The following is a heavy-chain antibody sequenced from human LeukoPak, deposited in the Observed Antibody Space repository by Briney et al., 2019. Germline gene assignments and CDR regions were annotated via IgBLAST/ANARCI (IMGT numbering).Heavy chain of an antibody. J-gene: IGHJ4*02. CDR1: GLSFSSYE. CDR3: ATKGGFAD. CDR2: ISNTGSAI. V-gene: IGHV3-48*03. D-gene: IGHD5-12*01. Sequence: PGGSLRLSCAASGLSFSSYEMNWVRQAPGKGLEWISYISNTGSAIFYADSVKGRFTISRDNAKNSLYLQMNSLRAEDTAFYYCATKGGFADWGQGTLVTVSS.